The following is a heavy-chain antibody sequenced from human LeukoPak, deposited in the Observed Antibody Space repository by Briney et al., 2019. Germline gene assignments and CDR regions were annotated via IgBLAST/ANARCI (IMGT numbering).Heavy chain of an antibody. V-gene: IGHV3-66*03. CDR3: AKDVVGQQWLENY. CDR1: GFTVSSNS. Sequence: GGSLRLSCTVSGFTVSSNSMSWVRQAPGKGLEWVSFIYSDNTHYSDSVKGRFTISRDNSKNTLYLQMNSLRPEDTAVYYCAKDVVGQQWLENYWGQGTLVTVSS. CDR2: IYSDNT. J-gene: IGHJ4*02. D-gene: IGHD6-19*01.